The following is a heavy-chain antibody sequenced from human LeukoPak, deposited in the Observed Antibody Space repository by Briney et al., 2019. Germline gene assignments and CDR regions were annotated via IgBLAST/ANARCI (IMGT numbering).Heavy chain of an antibody. V-gene: IGHV3-53*01. Sequence: GPLRLSCAASGFTVSSNYMSWVRQAPGKGLEWVSDIYSGGSTYYADSVKGRFTISRDNSKNTLYLQMNSLRAEDTAVYYCASHMTTKAYFDYWGQGTLVTVSS. CDR2: IYSGGST. CDR3: ASHMTTKAYFDY. J-gene: IGHJ4*02. CDR1: GFTVSSNY. D-gene: IGHD4-17*01.